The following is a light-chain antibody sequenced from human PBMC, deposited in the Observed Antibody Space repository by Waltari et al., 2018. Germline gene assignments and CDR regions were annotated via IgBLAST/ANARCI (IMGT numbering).Light chain of an antibody. CDR3: SSYSSISTVI. CDR1: SSDIGGFNS. Sequence: QSALTQPAPVSGSPGQSITLSCPGTSSDIGGFNSVSWYQPHPGKAPTLLIYEVSYRPSGVSPRFSGSKSGNTASLTISGLQAEDEADYYCSSYSSISTVIFAAGTKLTVL. J-gene: IGLJ2*01. V-gene: IGLV2-14*01. CDR2: EVS.